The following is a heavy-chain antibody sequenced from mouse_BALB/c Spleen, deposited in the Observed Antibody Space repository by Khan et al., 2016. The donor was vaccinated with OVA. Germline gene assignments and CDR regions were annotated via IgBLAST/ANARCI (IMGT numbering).Heavy chain of an antibody. CDR1: GFSLTNYG. D-gene: IGHD2-10*01. V-gene: IGHV2-6-1*01. J-gene: IGHJ4*01. CDR2: IWSDGST. CDR3: ARQPYYHYNIMDY. Sequence: VQLQESGPGLVAPSQSLSITCTISGFSLTNYGVHWVRQPPGKGLEWLVVIWSDGSTTYNSALKSRLTISKDNSNRQASLKLISLQTDDTGMYGCARQPYYHYNIMDYWGQGTSVTVSS.